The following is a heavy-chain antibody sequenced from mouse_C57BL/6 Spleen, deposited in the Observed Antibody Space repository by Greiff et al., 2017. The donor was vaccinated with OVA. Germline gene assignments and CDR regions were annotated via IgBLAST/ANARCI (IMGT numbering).Heavy chain of an antibody. Sequence: QVHVKQPGTELVKPGASVKLSCKASGYTFTSYWMHWVKQRPGQGLEWIGNINPSNGGTNYNEKFKSKATLTVDKSSSTAYMQLSSLTSEDSAVYYCARELYYYGSSPFAYWGQGTLVTVSA. J-gene: IGHJ3*01. CDR2: INPSNGGT. CDR1: GYTFTSYW. V-gene: IGHV1-53*01. D-gene: IGHD1-1*01. CDR3: ARELYYYGSSPFAY.